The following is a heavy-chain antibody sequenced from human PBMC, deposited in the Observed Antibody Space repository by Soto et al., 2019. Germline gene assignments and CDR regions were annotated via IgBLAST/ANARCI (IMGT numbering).Heavy chain of an antibody. CDR1: GGTFSSYA. CDR3: ASYCSGGSCYSRFEFDY. V-gene: IGHV1-69*13. D-gene: IGHD2-15*01. CDR2: IIPIFGTA. J-gene: IGHJ4*02. Sequence: ASVKVSCKASGGTFSSYAISWVRQAPGQGLEWMGGIIPIFGTANYARKFQGRVTITADESTSTAYMELSSLRSEDTAVYYCASYCSGGSCYSRFEFDYWGQGTLVTVSS.